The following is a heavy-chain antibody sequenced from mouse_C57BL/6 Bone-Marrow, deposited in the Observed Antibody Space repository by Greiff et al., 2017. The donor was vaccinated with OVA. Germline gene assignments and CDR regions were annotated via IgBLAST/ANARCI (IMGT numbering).Heavy chain of an antibody. J-gene: IGHJ2*01. CDR3: ARGPEQRGFNY. D-gene: IGHD6-1*01. CDR2: IYPGDGDT. CDR1: GYAFSSYW. V-gene: IGHV1-80*01. Sequence: QVQLQQSGAELVKPGASVKISCKASGYAFSSYWMNWVKQRPGKGLEWIGQIYPGDGDTNYNGKFKGKATLTADKSSSTAYMQLSSLTSEDSAVYFCARGPEQRGFNYWGQGTTLTVSS.